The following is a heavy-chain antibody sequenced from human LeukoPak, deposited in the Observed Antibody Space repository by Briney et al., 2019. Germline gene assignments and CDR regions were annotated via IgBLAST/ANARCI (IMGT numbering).Heavy chain of an antibody. CDR3: AKDRYYDIRGRLDP. D-gene: IGHD3-10*02. Sequence: PGGSLRLSCAASGFTFSSYGMHWVRQAPGKGLEWVAFIRYDGSNKYYADSVKGRFTMSRDNSKNTLYLQMNSLRAEDTAVYYCAKDRYYDIRGRLDPWGQGTLVTVSS. V-gene: IGHV3-30*02. J-gene: IGHJ5*02. CDR2: IRYDGSNK. CDR1: GFTFSSYG.